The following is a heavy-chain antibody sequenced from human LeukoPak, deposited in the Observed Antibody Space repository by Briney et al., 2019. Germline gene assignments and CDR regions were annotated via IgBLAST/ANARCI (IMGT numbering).Heavy chain of an antibody. CDR1: GGSISSYY. CDR3: ARRVLLWFGEFYAFDI. CDR2: IYYSGST. Sequence: SETLSLTCTVSGGSISSYYWSWIRQPPGKGLEWIGYIYYSGSTNYNPSLKSRVTISVDTSKNQFSLKLSSVTAADTAVYYCARRVLLWFGEFYAFDIWGQGTMVTVSS. J-gene: IGHJ3*02. V-gene: IGHV4-59*12. D-gene: IGHD3-10*01.